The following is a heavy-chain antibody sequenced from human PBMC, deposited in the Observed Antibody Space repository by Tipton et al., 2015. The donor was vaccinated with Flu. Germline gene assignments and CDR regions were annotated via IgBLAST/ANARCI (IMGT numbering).Heavy chain of an antibody. D-gene: IGHD1-1*01. Sequence: SLRLSCATSGFSFSYNWMNWIRQAPGKGLEWVANINHDGSEKHYVASVEGRFSISRDNAKNSLYLQIDSLRAEDTAMYYCARPMSVTGTTGFDAFDIWGQGTMVTVSS. J-gene: IGHJ3*02. CDR3: ARPMSVTGTTGFDAFDI. CDR2: INHDGSEK. CDR1: GFSFSYNW. V-gene: IGHV3-7*01.